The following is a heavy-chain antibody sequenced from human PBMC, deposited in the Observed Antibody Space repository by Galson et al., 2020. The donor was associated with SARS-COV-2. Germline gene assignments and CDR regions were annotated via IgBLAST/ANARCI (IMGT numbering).Heavy chain of an antibody. CDR1: GFTFSTYS. V-gene: IGHV3-21*01. J-gene: IGHJ4*02. CDR3: ALPGAAGTC. Sequence: GESLKISCAASGFTFSTYSMNWVRQAPGKGLEWVSSISSSSSYIYYADSVKGRFTISRDNAKNSLYLQMNSLRAEDTAVYYCALPGAAGTCWGQGTLVTVSS. D-gene: IGHD6-13*01. CDR2: ISSSSSYI.